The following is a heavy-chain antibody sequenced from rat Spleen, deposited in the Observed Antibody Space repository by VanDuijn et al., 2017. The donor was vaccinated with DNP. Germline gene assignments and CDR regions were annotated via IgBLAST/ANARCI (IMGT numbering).Heavy chain of an antibody. CDR2: INTGSGDT. Sequence: QVQLQQSGAELAKPGSSVKISCKASGDTFTSYYIGWIKQTTGQGLEYIGYINTGSGDTNYNEKFKGKATLTVDKSSSTAFMQLSSLTPDDSAVYYCARRGYRYNLNWFAYWGQGTLVTVSS. J-gene: IGHJ3*01. V-gene: IGHV1-43*01. CDR3: ARRGYRYNLNWFAY. CDR1: GDTFTSYY. D-gene: IGHD1-5*01.